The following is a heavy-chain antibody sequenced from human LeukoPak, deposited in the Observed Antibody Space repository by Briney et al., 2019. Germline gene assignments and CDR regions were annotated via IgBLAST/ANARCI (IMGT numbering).Heavy chain of an antibody. CDR1: GGSISTYY. D-gene: IGHD6-13*01. CDR3: ARAKITAADIDRPFDP. J-gene: IGHJ5*02. CDR2: IYYSGST. V-gene: IGHV4-59*01. Sequence: PSETLSLTCTVSGGSISTYYWSWIQQPPGKGLEWIGYIYYSGSTNYNPSLKSRVTISVDTSKNQFSLKLSSVTAADTALYYCARAKITAADIDRPFDPWGQGTLVTVSS.